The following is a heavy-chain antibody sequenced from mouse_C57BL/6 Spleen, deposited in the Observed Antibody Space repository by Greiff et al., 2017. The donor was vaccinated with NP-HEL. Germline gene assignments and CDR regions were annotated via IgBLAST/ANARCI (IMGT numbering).Heavy chain of an antibody. V-gene: IGHV1-26*01. CDR1: GYTFTDYY. CDR3: ARYSNYGYAMDY. D-gene: IGHD2-5*01. Sequence: VQLQQSGPELVKPGASVKISCKASGYTFTDYYMNWVKQSHGKSLEWIGDINPNNGGTSYNQKFKGKATLTVDKSSSTAYMELRSLTSEDSAVYYCARYSNYGYAMDYWGQGTSVTVSS. CDR2: INPNNGGT. J-gene: IGHJ4*01.